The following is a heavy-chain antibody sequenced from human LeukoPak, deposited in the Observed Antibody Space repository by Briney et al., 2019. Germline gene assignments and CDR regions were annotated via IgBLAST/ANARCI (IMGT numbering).Heavy chain of an antibody. CDR1: GFTFSTYD. CDR3: AKDFGEAAFDI. Sequence: GGSLRLSCAASGFTFSTYDMHWVRQAPGKGLEWVAIIPYDGSDKYYADSVKGRFTISRDNSKNTLYLQMNSLRAEDTAVYCCAKDFGEAAFDIWGQGTMVTVSS. J-gene: IGHJ3*02. CDR2: IPYDGSDK. V-gene: IGHV3-30*18. D-gene: IGHD3-10*01.